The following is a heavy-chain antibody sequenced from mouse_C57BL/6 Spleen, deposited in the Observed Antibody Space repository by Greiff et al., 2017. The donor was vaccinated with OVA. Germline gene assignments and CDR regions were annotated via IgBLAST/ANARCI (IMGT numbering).Heavy chain of an antibody. CDR1: GYTFTDYN. CDR3: GRRLLRYFDD. CDR2: INPNNGGT. J-gene: IGHJ2*01. D-gene: IGHD1-1*01. Sequence: EVQLQQSGPELVKPGASVKIPCKASGYTFTDYNMDWVKQSHGKNLEWIGDINPNNGGTIYNQTFKGKATLTVDKSSNTAYMQLRSLTSEDTAVDYCGRRLLRYFDDWGQGTTLTVSS. V-gene: IGHV1-18*01.